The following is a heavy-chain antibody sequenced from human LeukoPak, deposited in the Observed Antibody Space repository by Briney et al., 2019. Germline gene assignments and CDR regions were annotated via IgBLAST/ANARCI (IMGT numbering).Heavy chain of an antibody. CDR3: AKDIHPGLGSGASCCFDY. J-gene: IGHJ4*02. CDR2: ISGYSGNT. V-gene: IGHV1-18*01. Sequence: GASVKVSCKASGYIFTDYGISWVRQAPGQGFEWMGWISGYSGNTNYAQSLQGRVTMTTDTSTSTTYMELRSLRSDDTAVYYCAKDIHPGLGSGASCCFDYWGQGTLVSVSS. D-gene: IGHD2-15*01. CDR1: GYIFTDYG.